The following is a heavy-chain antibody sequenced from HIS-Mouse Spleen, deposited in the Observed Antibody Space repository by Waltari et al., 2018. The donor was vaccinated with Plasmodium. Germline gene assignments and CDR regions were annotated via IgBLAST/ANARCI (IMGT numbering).Heavy chain of an antibody. Sequence: QLQLQESGPGLVKPSETLSLTCTVSGGSISSSSYYWGWIRQPPGKGLEWSGSIYYSGSTYDTPSLKSRVTISVDTSKNQFSLKLSSVTAADTAVYYCARGLGGVRRWFDPWGQGTLVTVSS. V-gene: IGHV4-39*07. D-gene: IGHD2-8*01. J-gene: IGHJ5*02. CDR2: IYYSGST. CDR1: GGSISSSSYY. CDR3: ARGLGGVRRWFDP.